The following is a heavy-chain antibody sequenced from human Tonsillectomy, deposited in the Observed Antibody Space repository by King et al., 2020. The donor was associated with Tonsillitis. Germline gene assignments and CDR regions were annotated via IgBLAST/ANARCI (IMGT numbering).Heavy chain of an antibody. CDR3: ARAYYYDTSRTPDY. CDR2: ISYVGGIK. Sequence: QVQLVESGGGVVQPGRSLKLSGAAPGFTFSTYGIHWFRQPPGKGLEWLPLISYVGGIKYYADPVRGRLTISRDTSKNTVYLQMNSLRAEDTAVYYCARAYYYDTSRTPDYWGQGTLITVSS. D-gene: IGHD3-22*01. CDR1: GFTFSTYG. V-gene: IGHV3-33*05. J-gene: IGHJ4*02.